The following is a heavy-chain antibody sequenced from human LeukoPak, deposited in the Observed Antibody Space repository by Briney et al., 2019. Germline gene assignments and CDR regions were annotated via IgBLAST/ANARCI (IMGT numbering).Heavy chain of an antibody. J-gene: IGHJ4*02. CDR2: MNPNSGNT. CDR1: GYTFTSYD. V-gene: IGHV1-8*03. D-gene: IGHD5-12*01. CDR3: ARWLKDGYYFDY. Sequence: ASVKVSCKASGYTFTSYDINWVRQAPGQGLELMGWMNPNSGNTGYAQKFQGRVTITRNTSISTAYMELSSLRSEDTAVYYCARWLKDGYYFDYWGQGTLVTVSS.